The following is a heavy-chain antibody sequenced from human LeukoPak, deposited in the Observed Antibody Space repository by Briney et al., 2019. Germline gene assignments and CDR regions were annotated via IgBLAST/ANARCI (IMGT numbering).Heavy chain of an antibody. Sequence: PSQTLSLTCTVSGGSIRSGGHFWSWIRQHPGKGLEWIGYISYSGSTYISYSAITYYNPSLKSRLTMSVDTSKNQFSLKLSSVTAADTAVYYCASNQGMGAYFDSWGQGTLVTVSS. J-gene: IGHJ4*02. V-gene: IGHV4-31*03. CDR2: ISYSGSTYISYSAIT. CDR1: GGSIRSGGHF. D-gene: IGHD1-26*01. CDR3: ASNQGMGAYFDS.